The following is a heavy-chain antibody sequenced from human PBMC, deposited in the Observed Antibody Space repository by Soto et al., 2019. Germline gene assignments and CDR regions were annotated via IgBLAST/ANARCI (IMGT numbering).Heavy chain of an antibody. CDR3: ARDIESVTAKHFFYYYAMDV. V-gene: IGHV1-18*01. D-gene: IGHD2-8*01. CDR2: VSANNGHT. J-gene: IGHJ6*02. Sequence: ASVKVSCKASGFTFSNYGLNWVRQAPGQGLEWMGWVSANNGHTNYAQNLQGRVSMTTDTSTSTAYMELRGQRFDDTAVYYCARDIESVTAKHFFYYYAMDVWGQGTTVTVSS. CDR1: GFTFSNYG.